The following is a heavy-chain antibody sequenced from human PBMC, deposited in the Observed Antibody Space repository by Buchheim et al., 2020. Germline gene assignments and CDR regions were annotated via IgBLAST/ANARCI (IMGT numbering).Heavy chain of an antibody. Sequence: EVQLVESGGGLVQPGGSLRLSCAASGFTFSSYSMNWVRQAPGKGLEWVSYISSSSSTIYYADSVKGRFTISRDNAKNSLHLQMNSLRAEDTAVYYCARAPHYYDSSGYPSYFDYWGQGTL. CDR3: ARAPHYYDSSGYPSYFDY. D-gene: IGHD3-22*01. J-gene: IGHJ4*02. CDR1: GFTFSSYS. V-gene: IGHV3-48*04. CDR2: ISSSSSTI.